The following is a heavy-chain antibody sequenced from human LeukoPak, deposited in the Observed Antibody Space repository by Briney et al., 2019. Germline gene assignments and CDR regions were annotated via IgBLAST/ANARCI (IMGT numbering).Heavy chain of an antibody. Sequence: GGSLRLSCAASGFTFSSYSMSWVRQAPGKGLEWVANMKQNGSEKYYVDSVKGRFTISRDNPKKSLYLQMNSLRAEDTAVYYCARTEYYYDSSGYYYSYYFDYWGQGTLVTVSS. CDR1: GFTFSSYS. D-gene: IGHD3-22*01. V-gene: IGHV3-7*01. CDR2: MKQNGSEK. J-gene: IGHJ4*02. CDR3: ARTEYYYDSSGYYYSYYFDY.